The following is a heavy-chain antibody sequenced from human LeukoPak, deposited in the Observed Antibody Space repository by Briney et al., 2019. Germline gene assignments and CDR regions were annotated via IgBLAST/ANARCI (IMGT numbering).Heavy chain of an antibody. D-gene: IGHD2-15*01. Sequence: SETLSLTCAVYGGSFSGYYWSWIRQPPGKGLEWIGEINHSGSTNYNPSLKSRVTISVDTSKNQFSLKLSSVTAADTAVYYCARGPRSWQLILVAFDIWGQGTMVTVSS. V-gene: IGHV4-34*01. J-gene: IGHJ3*02. CDR1: GGSFSGYY. CDR2: INHSGST. CDR3: ARGPRSWQLILVAFDI.